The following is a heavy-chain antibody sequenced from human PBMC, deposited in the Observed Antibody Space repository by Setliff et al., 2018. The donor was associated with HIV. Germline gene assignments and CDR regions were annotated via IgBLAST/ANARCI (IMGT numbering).Heavy chain of an antibody. CDR2: INHSGST. V-gene: IGHV4-34*01. CDR1: GGSFSGYY. CDR3: ATPYSGSYYQLNS. Sequence: SETLSLTCAVYGGSFSGYYWSWIRQPPGTGLEWIGEINHSGSTSSNPSLKIQVSISVDTSKNQFSLRLSAVTAADSAVYYCATPYSGSYYQLNSWGQGTLVTVSS. J-gene: IGHJ5*02. D-gene: IGHD1-26*01.